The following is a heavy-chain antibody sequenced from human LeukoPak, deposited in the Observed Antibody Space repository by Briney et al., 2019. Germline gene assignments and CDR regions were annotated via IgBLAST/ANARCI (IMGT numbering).Heavy chain of an antibody. V-gene: IGHV4-38-2*02. CDR2: IYHSGST. D-gene: IGHD2-21*02. CDR3: ARAAYCGGDCYSDLDY. Sequence: PSETLSLTCTVSGYSISSGYYWGWIRQPPGKGLEWIGSIYHSGSTYYNPSLKSRVTISVDTSKNQFSLKLSSVTAADTAVYYCARAAYCGGDCYSDLDYWGQGTLVTVSS. CDR1: GYSISSGYY. J-gene: IGHJ4*02.